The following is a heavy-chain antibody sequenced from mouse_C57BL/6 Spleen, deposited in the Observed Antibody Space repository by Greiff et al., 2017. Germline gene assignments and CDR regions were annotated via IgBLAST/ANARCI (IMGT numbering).Heavy chain of an antibody. J-gene: IGHJ1*03. CDR1: GYTFTDYN. CDR3: ARSYYYGSSPWYFDV. CDR2: INPNNGGT. V-gene: IGHV1-22*01. Sequence: EVKVVESGPELVKPGASVKMSCKASGYTFTDYNMHWVKQSHGKSLEWIGYINPNNGGTSYNQKFKGKATLTVNKSSSTAYMELRSLTSEDSAVYYCARSYYYGSSPWYFDVWGTGTTVTVSS. D-gene: IGHD1-1*01.